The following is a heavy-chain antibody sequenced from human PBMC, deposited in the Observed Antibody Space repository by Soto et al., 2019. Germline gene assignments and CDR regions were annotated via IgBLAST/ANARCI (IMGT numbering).Heavy chain of an antibody. Sequence: SGTLSLTCAVYGGSFSGYYWSWIRQPPGKGLERIGEINHSGSTNYNPSLKSRVTISVDTSKNQFSLKLSSVTAADTAVYYCAREARYCSGGSCYSSSFDPWGQGTLVTVSS. D-gene: IGHD2-15*01. V-gene: IGHV4-34*01. CDR2: INHSGST. CDR1: GGSFSGYY. J-gene: IGHJ5*02. CDR3: AREARYCSGGSCYSSSFDP.